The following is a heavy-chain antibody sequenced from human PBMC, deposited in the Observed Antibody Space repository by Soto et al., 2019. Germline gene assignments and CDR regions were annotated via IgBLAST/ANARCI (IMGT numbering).Heavy chain of an antibody. D-gene: IGHD3-3*01. V-gene: IGHV4-34*01. CDR3: ARSSASIFGVVIGDNWFDP. Sequence: SETLSLTCAVYGGSFSGYYWSWIRQPPGKGLEWIGEINHSGSTNYNPSLRSRVTISVDTSENQFSLKLSSVTAADTAVYYCARSSASIFGVVIGDNWFDPWGQGTLVTVSS. CDR1: GGSFSGYY. CDR2: INHSGST. J-gene: IGHJ5*02.